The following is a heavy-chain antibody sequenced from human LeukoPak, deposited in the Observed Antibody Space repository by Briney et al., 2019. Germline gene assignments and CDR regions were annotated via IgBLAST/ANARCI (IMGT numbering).Heavy chain of an antibody. D-gene: IGHD2-21*02. CDR1: GGAIDNYY. J-gene: IGHJ1*01. CDR3: ARHGTAAGPFQL. CDR2: VYYSGTI. V-gene: IGHV4-59*08. Sequence: PSETLSLTCTASGGAIDNYYWSWIRQPPGKGLEWIAYVYYSGTINYNPSLESRVTISVDTSKNQFSLRLTSVAAADTAVYYCARHGTAAGPFQLWGQGTLVTVSS.